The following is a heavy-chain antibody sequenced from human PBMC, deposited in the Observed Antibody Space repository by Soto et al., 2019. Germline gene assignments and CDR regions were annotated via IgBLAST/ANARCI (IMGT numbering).Heavy chain of an antibody. D-gene: IGHD3-22*01. CDR2: ISGSGGST. CDR3: AKDTSYYDSSGYYYY. J-gene: IGHJ4*02. Sequence: GGSLRLSCAASGFTFSSYAMSWVRQAPGKGLEWVSAISGSGGSTYYADSVKGRFTISRDNSKNTLYLQMNSLRAEDTAVYYCAKDTSYYDSSGYYYYWGQGTLVTVSS. V-gene: IGHV3-23*01. CDR1: GFTFSSYA.